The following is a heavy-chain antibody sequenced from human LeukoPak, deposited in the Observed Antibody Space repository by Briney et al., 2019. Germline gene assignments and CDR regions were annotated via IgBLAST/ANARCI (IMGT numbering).Heavy chain of an antibody. CDR1: GFTVSNNY. CDR3: ARYYYDSSGYSPFDY. CDR2: IYSGGST. V-gene: IGHV3-53*01. J-gene: IGHJ4*02. Sequence: PGGSLRLSCAASGFTVSNNYMSWVRQAPGKGLEWVSVIYSGGSTYYADSVKGRFTISRDNAKNTLYLQMNSLRAEDTAVYYCARYYYDSSGYSPFDYWGQGTLLTVSS. D-gene: IGHD3-22*01.